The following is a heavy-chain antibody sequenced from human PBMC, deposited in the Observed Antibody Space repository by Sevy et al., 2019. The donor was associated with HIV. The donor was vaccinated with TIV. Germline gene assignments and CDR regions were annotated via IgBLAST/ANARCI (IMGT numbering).Heavy chain of an antibody. J-gene: IGHJ3*02. CDR1: GFTFSSYA. V-gene: IGHV3-23*01. CDR3: ATHQSGTYTRDAFDI. CDR2: VSDSGDST. D-gene: IGHD1-26*01. Sequence: GGSLRLSCAASGFTFSSYAMSWVRQAPGKGLEWVSTVSDSGDSTYYADSVKGRFTISRDNSKNTLYVQVNSLRAEDTAVYYCATHQSGTYTRDAFDILGRGTMVTVSS.